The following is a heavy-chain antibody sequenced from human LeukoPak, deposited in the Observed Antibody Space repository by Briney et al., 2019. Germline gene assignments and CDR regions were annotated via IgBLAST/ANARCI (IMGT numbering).Heavy chain of an antibody. D-gene: IGHD6-13*01. J-gene: IGHJ4*02. CDR2: ISSSGSTI. CDR3: ASARRIAAAGTIFDY. CDR1: GFTFSSYE. Sequence: GGSLRLSCAASGFTFSSYEMNWVRQAPGKGLEWVSYISSSGSTIYYADSVKGRFTISRDNAKNSLYLQMNSLRAEDTAVYYCASARRIAAAGTIFDYWGQGTLVTVSS. V-gene: IGHV3-48*03.